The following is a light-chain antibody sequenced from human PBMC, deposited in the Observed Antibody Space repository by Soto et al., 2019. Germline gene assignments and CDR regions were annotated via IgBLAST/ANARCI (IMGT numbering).Light chain of an antibody. CDR1: QSVSSN. CDR2: AVS. CDR3: QQYNKWPLT. V-gene: IGKV3-15*01. J-gene: IGKJ1*01. Sequence: EIMMTQSSGILSASPGERATLSCRASQSVSSNLAWYQQKPGQAPRLLIYAVSTRATSIPARFSGSGSGTEFTLTISSLQSEDFAVYYCQQYNKWPLTFGQGTKVEIK.